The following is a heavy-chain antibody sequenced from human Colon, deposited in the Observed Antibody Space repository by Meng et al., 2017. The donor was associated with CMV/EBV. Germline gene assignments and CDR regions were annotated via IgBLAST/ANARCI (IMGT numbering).Heavy chain of an antibody. CDR3: ARTNNFAS. J-gene: IGHJ4*02. CDR2: INEDGSKE. D-gene: IGHD2-8*01. CDR1: GFIFSVHW. V-gene: IGHV3-7*01. Sequence: GESLKISCTDSGFIFSVHWMNWVRQAPGKGLEWVANINEDGSKEYYVDTVTGRFTISRDNAKNSLNLQMNNLRGEDTAIYYCARTNNFASWGQGTLVTVSS.